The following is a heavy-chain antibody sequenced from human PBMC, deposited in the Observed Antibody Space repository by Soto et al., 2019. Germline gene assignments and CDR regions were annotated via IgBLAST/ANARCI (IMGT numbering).Heavy chain of an antibody. V-gene: IGHV4-39*01. D-gene: IGHD1-1*01. CDR1: GGSISSSSYY. CDR3: ARTSYNWNDVGLDY. J-gene: IGHJ4*02. CDR2: IYYSGST. Sequence: ASETLSLTCTVSGGSISSSSYYWGWIRQPPGKGLEWIGSIYYSGSTYYNPSLKSRVTISVDTSKNQFSLKLSSVTAADTAVYYCARTSYNWNDVGLDYWGQGTLVTVSS.